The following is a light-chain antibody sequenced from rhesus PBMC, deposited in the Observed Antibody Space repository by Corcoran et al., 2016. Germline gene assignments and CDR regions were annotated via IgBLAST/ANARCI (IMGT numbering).Light chain of an antibody. V-gene: IGKV1-69*01. CDR1: QGISNG. Sequence: DIQMTQSPSSLSASVGDRVTITCRASQGISNGLAWYHQNPGKAPKLLSYRASNLETGVPSRFSGSGSGTDCTLTISSLQPEDIATYYCQQHDNSPYSFGQGTKVEIK. CDR3: QQHDNSPYS. CDR2: RAS. J-gene: IGKJ2*01.